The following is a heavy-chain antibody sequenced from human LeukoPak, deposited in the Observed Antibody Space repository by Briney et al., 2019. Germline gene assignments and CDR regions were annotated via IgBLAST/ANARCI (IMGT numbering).Heavy chain of an antibody. V-gene: IGHV1-69*05. CDR3: ARDIDRSSGYYRQRNWFDP. J-gene: IGHJ5*02. CDR2: IIPIFGTA. D-gene: IGHD3-22*01. Sequence: GASVKVSCKASGGTSSSYAISWVRQAPGQGLEWMGRIIPIFGTANYAQKFQGRVTITTDESTSTAYMELSSLRSEDTAVYYCARDIDRSSGYYRQRNWFDPWGQGTLVTVSS. CDR1: GGTSSSYA.